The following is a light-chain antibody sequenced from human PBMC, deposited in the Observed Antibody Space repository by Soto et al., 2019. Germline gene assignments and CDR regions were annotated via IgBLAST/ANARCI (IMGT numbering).Light chain of an antibody. CDR2: DAS. Sequence: EIVLTQSPATLSLSPGERAILSCRASQSVGSLLAWYQHNPGQSPRLLIFDASYRAAGIPARFRGSGSGTDFTLTISRLEPEDFAMYYCQQYGSSPITFGQGTRLEIK. CDR1: QSVGSL. V-gene: IGKV3-11*01. J-gene: IGKJ5*01. CDR3: QQYGSSPIT.